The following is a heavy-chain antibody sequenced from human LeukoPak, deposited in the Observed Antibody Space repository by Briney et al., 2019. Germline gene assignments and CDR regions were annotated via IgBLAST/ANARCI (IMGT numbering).Heavy chain of an antibody. CDR1: GFTFSNYW. V-gene: IGHV4-39*01. CDR2: IYHSGST. CDR3: ARHPTILQHYDFWSGRRGSFDY. D-gene: IGHD3-3*01. Sequence: GSLRLSCAASGFTFSNYWMSWVRQPPGKGLEWIGSIYHSGSTYYNPSLKSRVTISVDTSKNQFSLKLSSVTAADTAVYYCARHPTILQHYDFWSGRRGSFDYWGQGTLVTVSS. J-gene: IGHJ4*02.